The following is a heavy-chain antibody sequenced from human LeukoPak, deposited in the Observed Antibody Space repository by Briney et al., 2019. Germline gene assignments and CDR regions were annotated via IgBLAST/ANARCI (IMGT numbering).Heavy chain of an antibody. V-gene: IGHV4-38-2*01. J-gene: IGHJ4*02. CDR1: GYSISSGDY. CDR3: ARNSTVTSPSTGYFDY. D-gene: IGHD4-17*01. Sequence: SETLSLTCAVSGYSISSGDYWGWLRQPPGKGLEWIGSVYYSGSTHYNPSLKSRVTISVDRSRNQFSLRLSSVTAADTAVYYCARNSTVTSPSTGYFDYWGQGTLATVSS. CDR2: VYYSGST.